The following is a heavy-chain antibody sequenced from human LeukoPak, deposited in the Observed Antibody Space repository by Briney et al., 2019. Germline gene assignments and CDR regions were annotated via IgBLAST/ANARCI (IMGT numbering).Heavy chain of an antibody. CDR1: GLPLSNYW. CDR2: IKEDGSEK. Sequence: GSLKLSCAASGLPLSNYWMSWVRPAPGKGLEWVANIKEDGSEKYYVDSMKGRFTISRDNAKNSLYLQMSSLRVEDTAVYYCARDRTGGYFDYWGQGTLVTVSS. J-gene: IGHJ4*02. D-gene: IGHD4-23*01. CDR3: ARDRTGGYFDY. V-gene: IGHV3-7*03.